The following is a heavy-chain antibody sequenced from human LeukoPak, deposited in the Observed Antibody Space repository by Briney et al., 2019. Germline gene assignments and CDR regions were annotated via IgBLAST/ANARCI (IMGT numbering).Heavy chain of an antibody. D-gene: IGHD5-18*01. CDR2: ISYDGSNK. Sequence: PGGSLRLSCAASGFTFSSYGMHWVRQAPGKGLEWVAVISYDGSNKYYADSVKGRFTISRDNSKNTLYLQMNSLRAEDTAVYYCARVVDDTGSFDSWGQGTLVTVSS. J-gene: IGHJ4*02. V-gene: IGHV3-30*03. CDR1: GFTFSSYG. CDR3: ARVVDDTGSFDS.